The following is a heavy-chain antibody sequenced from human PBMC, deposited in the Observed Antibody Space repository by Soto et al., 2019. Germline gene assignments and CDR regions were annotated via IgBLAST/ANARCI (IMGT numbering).Heavy chain of an antibody. D-gene: IGHD3-16*01. CDR2: INPTDGST. V-gene: IGHV1-46*01. J-gene: IGHJ4*02. CDR1: GYTFTDYY. Sequence: QVQLVQSGAEVKKPWASVKVSCTASGYTFTDYYIHWVRQAPGQGLEWMGIINPTDGSTSYPQKFQDRVTMSMDTSTSNVYMELSSLTAEYTAIYYCARVHRGTASRFDYWGQGTLVTVSS. CDR3: ARVHRGTASRFDY.